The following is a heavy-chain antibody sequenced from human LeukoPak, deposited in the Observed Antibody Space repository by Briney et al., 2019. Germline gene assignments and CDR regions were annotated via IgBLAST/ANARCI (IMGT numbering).Heavy chain of an antibody. J-gene: IGHJ6*04. V-gene: IGHV3-53*01. CDR2: IYSGGSK. CDR1: GFTVSSNY. D-gene: IGHD4-17*01. CDR3: ATLGVTTSYGMDV. Sequence: PGGSLRLSCAASGFTVSSNYMSWVRQAPGKGLEWVSVIYSGGSKYYADSVKGRFTISRDNSKNTLYLQMNSLRAEDTAVYYCATLGVTTSYGMDVWGKGTTVTVSS.